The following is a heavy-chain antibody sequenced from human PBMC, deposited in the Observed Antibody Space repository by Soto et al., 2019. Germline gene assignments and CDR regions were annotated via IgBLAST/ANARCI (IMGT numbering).Heavy chain of an antibody. D-gene: IGHD1-26*01. CDR1: GFTFSTYT. J-gene: IGHJ4*02. V-gene: IGHV3-23*01. CDR3: AKARCTTTDCYVPDY. Sequence: EVQLLESGGGLVQPGGSLRLSCVASGFTFSTYTMSWVRQAPGKGLEWVSVITGSGGRPSYADSVQGRFSISRDNPENTLYLQMNSLRGEDTAMYYCAKARCTTTDCYVPDYWGQGTLVTVSS. CDR2: ITGSGGRP.